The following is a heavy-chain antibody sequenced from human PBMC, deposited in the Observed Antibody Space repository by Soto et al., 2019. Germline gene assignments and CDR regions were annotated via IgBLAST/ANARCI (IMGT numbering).Heavy chain of an antibody. D-gene: IGHD6-13*01. Sequence: SETLSLTCTVSGGSISSSNYYWGWIRQPPGKGLEWIGSIYYSGSTYYNPSLKSRVTISVDTSKNQFSLKLSSVTAADTAVYYCARDSVGSSSRPPMDVWGQGTTVTVSS. V-gene: IGHV4-39*02. CDR2: IYYSGST. CDR1: GGSISSSNYY. CDR3: ARDSVGSSSRPPMDV. J-gene: IGHJ6*02.